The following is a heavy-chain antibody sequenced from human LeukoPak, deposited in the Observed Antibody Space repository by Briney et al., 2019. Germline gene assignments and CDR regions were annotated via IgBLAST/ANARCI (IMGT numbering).Heavy chain of an antibody. CDR3: ARGSTGTPYYYDSSGYGNDAFDI. CDR2: X. J-gene: IGHJ3*02. Sequence: XYYADSVKGRFTISRDNSKNTLYLQMNSLSAEDTAVYYCARGSTGTPYYYDSSGYGNDAFDIWGQGTMVTVSS. V-gene: IGHV3-30*01. D-gene: IGHD3-22*01.